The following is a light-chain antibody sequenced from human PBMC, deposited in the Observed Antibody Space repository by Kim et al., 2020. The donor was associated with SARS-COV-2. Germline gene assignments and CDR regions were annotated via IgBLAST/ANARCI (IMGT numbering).Light chain of an antibody. Sequence: EIVLTRSPDTLSLSPGERATLSCRASQGVRSSNLAWYQQKPGQAPSVIIYGALRRATGIPDRFSGSGSGTDFTLTISRLEPEDFAVYYCKQNGRAFGQGTKVDIK. J-gene: IGKJ1*01. CDR3: KQNGRA. CDR1: QGVRSSN. CDR2: GAL. V-gene: IGKV3-20*01.